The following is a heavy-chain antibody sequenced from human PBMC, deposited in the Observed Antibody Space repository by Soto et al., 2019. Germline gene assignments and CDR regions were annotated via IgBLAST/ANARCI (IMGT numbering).Heavy chain of an antibody. CDR1: GGSLSSSSYY. CDR2: IYYSGST. D-gene: IGHD6-19*01. J-gene: IGHJ4*02. CDR3: AVGYSSRWPDY. Sequence: SETLSLTCTVSGGSLSSSSYYRGWIRQPPGKGLEWIGSIYYSGSTYYNPSLKSRVTISVDTSKNQFSLKLSSVTAADTAVYYCAVGYSSRWPDYWGQGTLVTVSS. V-gene: IGHV4-39*01.